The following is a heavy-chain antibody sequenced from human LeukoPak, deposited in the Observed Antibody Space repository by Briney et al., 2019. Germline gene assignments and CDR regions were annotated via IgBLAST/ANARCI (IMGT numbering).Heavy chain of an antibody. CDR3: AKGHDDFRQFDF. D-gene: IGHD3-3*01. J-gene: IGHJ4*02. V-gene: IGHV1-69*01. CDR2: IIPIFGSG. Sequence: ASVKVSCKASGGIFANYAISWVRKAPGQGLEWMGGIIPIFGSGHSAQKFQGRLTITADESTRTTYMELSSLRPEDTAVYYCAKGHDDFRQFDFWGQGTLVIVSS. CDR1: GGIFANYA.